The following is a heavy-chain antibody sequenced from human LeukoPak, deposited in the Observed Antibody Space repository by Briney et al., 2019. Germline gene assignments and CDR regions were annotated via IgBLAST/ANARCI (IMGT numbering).Heavy chain of an antibody. V-gene: IGHV4-4*02. J-gene: IGHJ4*02. CDR1: GGSISSSNW. CDR3: ARVLSVDYYGLGSLDY. CDR2: IYHSGST. D-gene: IGHD3-10*01. Sequence: SETLSLTCAVTGGSISSSNWWSWVRPPPGKGLEWIGEIYHSGSTNYNPSLKSRVTISVDTSKNQFSLKLSSVTAADTAVYYCARVLSVDYYGLGSLDYWGQGTLVTVSS.